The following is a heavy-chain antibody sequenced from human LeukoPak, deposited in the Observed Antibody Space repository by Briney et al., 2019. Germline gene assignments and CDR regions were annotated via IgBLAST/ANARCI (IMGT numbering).Heavy chain of an antibody. CDR3: ARDPRWLTPDCTSTSCYENYFDP. CDR2: IFHSGSA. Sequence: PSETLSLTCSVSGYSISSGYQWAWIRQSPGKGLEWIGSIFHSGSAHYNPSLKSRVTISMDKSRNQFSLKLNSVSARDTAVYYCARDPRWLTPDCTSTSCYENYFDPWGQGTLVTVSS. V-gene: IGHV4-38-2*02. J-gene: IGHJ5*02. D-gene: IGHD2-2*01. CDR1: GYSISSGYQ.